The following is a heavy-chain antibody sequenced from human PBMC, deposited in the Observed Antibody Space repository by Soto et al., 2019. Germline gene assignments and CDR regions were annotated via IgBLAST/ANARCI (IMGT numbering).Heavy chain of an antibody. Sequence: SETLSLTCTVSGGSISSYYWSWIRQPAGKGLEWIGRLQTSGSTDYNPSLKSRVTMSVDTSKNQFSLKLSSVTAADTAVHYCARDGPTVTFDYWGQGTLVTVSS. J-gene: IGHJ4*02. CDR2: LQTSGST. D-gene: IGHD4-4*01. CDR1: GGSISSYY. V-gene: IGHV4-4*07. CDR3: ARDGPTVTFDY.